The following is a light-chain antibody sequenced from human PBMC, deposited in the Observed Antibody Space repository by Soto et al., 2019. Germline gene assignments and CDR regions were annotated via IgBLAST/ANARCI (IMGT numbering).Light chain of an antibody. CDR2: DVS. CDR3: SPYTRSSPYV. V-gene: IGLV2-14*01. CDR1: SSDVGGYNY. J-gene: IGLJ1*01. Sequence: QSALTQPASVSGSPGQSITISCTGTSSDVGGYNYVSWYQQHPGKAPKLMIYDVSNRPSGVSNRFSGSRSANTASLTISGHKAEFVCDFCGSPYTRSSPYVFATGTTPTVL.